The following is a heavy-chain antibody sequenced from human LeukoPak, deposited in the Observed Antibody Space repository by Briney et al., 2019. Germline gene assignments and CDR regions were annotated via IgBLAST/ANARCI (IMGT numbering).Heavy chain of an antibody. CDR2: ISYDGSNK. J-gene: IGHJ4*02. D-gene: IGHD6-19*01. Sequence: GGSLRLSCAASGFTFSSYGMHWVRQAPGKGLEWVAVISYDGSNKYYADSVKGRFTISRDNSKNTLYLQMNSLRAEDTAEYYCAKDPRGGQWLEGLDYWGQGTLVTVSS. V-gene: IGHV3-30*18. CDR1: GFTFSSYG. CDR3: AKDPRGGQWLEGLDY.